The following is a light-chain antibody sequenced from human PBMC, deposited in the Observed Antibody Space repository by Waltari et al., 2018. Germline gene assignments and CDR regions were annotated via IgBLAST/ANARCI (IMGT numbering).Light chain of an antibody. CDR3: SCRDNSGFRHV. Sequence: SSDLTQDPAVSVALGQTVRITCQGDSLRSYYATWYQQKPGQAPVLGIFGQNKRPSWIPDRFSGSSSRNTASLTIPGSQAEYESDYYCSCRDNSGFRHVFGTGTKVTV. CDR2: GQN. J-gene: IGLJ1*01. CDR1: SLRSYY. V-gene: IGLV3-19*01.